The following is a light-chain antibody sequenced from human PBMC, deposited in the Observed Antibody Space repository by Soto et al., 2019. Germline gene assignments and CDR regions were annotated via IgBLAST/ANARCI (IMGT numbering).Light chain of an antibody. V-gene: IGKV3-20*01. Sequence: EIVLTQSPGTLSLSPGERATLSCRASQSVSSSYLAWYQQKPGQAPRLLIYGASSRATGIPDRFSGSGSGTDFNLTISRLEPEDFAVYYCQQYGCSPPRTFGQGTKVEIK. CDR1: QSVSSSY. CDR2: GAS. CDR3: QQYGCSPPRT. J-gene: IGKJ1*01.